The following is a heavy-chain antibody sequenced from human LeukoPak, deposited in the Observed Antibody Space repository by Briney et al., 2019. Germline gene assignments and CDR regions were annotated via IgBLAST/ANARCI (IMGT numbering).Heavy chain of an antibody. V-gene: IGHV4-34*01. CDR3: ARVRVTPGVRCYYYGMDV. J-gene: IGHJ6*02. CDR1: GGSFSGYY. D-gene: IGHD2-21*02. CDR2: INHSGST. Sequence: SEALSLTCAVCGGSFSGYYWSWIRQHPGKGLEWIGEINHSGSTNYNPSLKSRVTISVDTSKNQFSLKLSSVTAADTAVYYCARVRVTPGVRCYYYGMDVWGQGTTVTVSS.